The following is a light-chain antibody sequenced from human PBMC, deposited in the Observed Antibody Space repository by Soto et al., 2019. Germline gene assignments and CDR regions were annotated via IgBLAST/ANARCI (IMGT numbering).Light chain of an antibody. CDR1: SSDVGGSDH. Sequence: QSVLTQPASVSASPGQSITLSCTGSSSDVGGSDHVSWYQQHPGKAPKLMIYDVTNRPSGVSNRFSGSKSGNTASLTISGLQAEDEAYYYCSSYTTTRTYVFGTGTKLTVL. CDR2: DVT. V-gene: IGLV2-14*03. CDR3: SSYTTTRTYV. J-gene: IGLJ1*01.